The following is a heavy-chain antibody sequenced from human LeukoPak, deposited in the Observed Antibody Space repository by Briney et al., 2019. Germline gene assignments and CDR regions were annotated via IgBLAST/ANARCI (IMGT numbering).Heavy chain of an antibody. CDR2: ISGSGGST. J-gene: IGHJ4*02. Sequence: GRSLTLSCVASAFTFSSYAMKCVRQAAGKGLGWVSGISGSGGSTYYADSVKGRFSISRDNSKNTVYLQMSSLRAEDTAIYYCAKDRGDAANRYFDYWGQGTLVTVSS. CDR1: AFTFSSYA. CDR3: AKDRGDAANRYFDY. V-gene: IGHV3-23*01. D-gene: IGHD4-17*01.